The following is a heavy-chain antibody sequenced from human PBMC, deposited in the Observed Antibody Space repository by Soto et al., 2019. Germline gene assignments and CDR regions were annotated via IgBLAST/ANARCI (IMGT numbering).Heavy chain of an antibody. CDR2: VSSSGSTI. J-gene: IGHJ6*02. CDR1: GFTFSSYE. Sequence: PGGSLRLSCAASGFTFSSYEMNWVRQAPGKGLEWVSYVSSSGSTIYYADSVKGRFTISRDNAKNSLYLQMNSLRAEDTAVYYCADDHYGMDVWGQGTTVTVSS. CDR3: ADDHYGMDV. V-gene: IGHV3-48*03.